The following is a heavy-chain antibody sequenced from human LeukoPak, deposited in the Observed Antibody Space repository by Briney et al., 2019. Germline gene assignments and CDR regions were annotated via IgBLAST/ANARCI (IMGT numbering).Heavy chain of an antibody. CDR3: AKDDSSGYHLDY. CDR1: GFTFSSYA. D-gene: IGHD3-22*01. J-gene: IGHJ4*02. CDR2: ISGSGGST. V-gene: IGHV3-23*01. Sequence: GGSLRLSCAASGFTFSSYAMSWVRQAPGKGLEWVSAISGSGGSTYYADSVKGRFTISRDNSKSTLYLQMNSLRAEDTAVYYCAKDDSSGYHLDYWGQGTLVTVSS.